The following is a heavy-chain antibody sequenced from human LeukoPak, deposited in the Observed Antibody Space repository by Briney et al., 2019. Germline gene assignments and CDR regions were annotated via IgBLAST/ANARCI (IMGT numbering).Heavy chain of an antibody. V-gene: IGHV4-59*08. CDR1: GGSISSYY. Sequence: SETLSLTCTVSGGSISSYYWSWIRQPPGKGLEWIGYVYYSGSTNYNPSLKSRVTISVDTSKNQFSLKLSSVTAADTAVYYCARHRGYSYEEPFDYWGQGTLVTVSS. J-gene: IGHJ4*02. CDR3: ARHRGYSYEEPFDY. CDR2: VYYSGST. D-gene: IGHD5-18*01.